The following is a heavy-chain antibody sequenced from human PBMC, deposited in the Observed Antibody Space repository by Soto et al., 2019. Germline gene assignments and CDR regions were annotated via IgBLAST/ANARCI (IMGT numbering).Heavy chain of an antibody. CDR2: ISAYSGNT. CDR1: GYIFPSYG. V-gene: IGHV1-18*01. D-gene: IGHD3-10*01. CDR3: ARDSSFGELLF. J-gene: IGHJ4*02. Sequence: QAPLMQSGAEVKRPGASVKVSCKDSGYIFPSYGINWVRQAPGHGLEWMGWISAYSGNTNYAQKLKGRVTMSTDTSTSTDYMDLRSLRSDDTAVYYCARDSSFGELLFWGQGTLVTVSS.